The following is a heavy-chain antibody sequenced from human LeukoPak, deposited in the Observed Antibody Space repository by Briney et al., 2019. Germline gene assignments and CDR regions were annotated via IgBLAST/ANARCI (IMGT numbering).Heavy chain of an antibody. D-gene: IGHD2-15*01. CDR2: IKQDGSDK. J-gene: IGHJ4*02. CDR3: ARDWAGYCSGGSCSIFDY. Sequence: GGSLRLSCAASGFTFSSYSMNWVRQAPGKGLEWVANIKQDGSDKYYVDSVKGRFTISRDNAKNSLYLQMNSLRAEDTAVYYCARDWAGYCSGGSCSIFDYWGQGTLVTVSS. CDR1: GFTFSSYS. V-gene: IGHV3-7*01.